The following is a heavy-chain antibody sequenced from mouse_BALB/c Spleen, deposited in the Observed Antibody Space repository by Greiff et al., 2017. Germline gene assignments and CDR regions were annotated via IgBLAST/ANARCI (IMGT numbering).Heavy chain of an antibody. CDR2: IRNKANGYTT. CDR1: GFTFTDYY. J-gene: IGHJ2*01. CDR3: ARSGNLDY. Sequence: EVNLVESGGGLVQPGGSLRLSCATSGFTFTDYYMSWVRQPPGKALEWLGFIRNKANGYTTEYSASVKGRFTISRDNSQSILYLQMNTLRAEDSATYYCARSGNLDYWGQGTTLTVSS. V-gene: IGHV7-3*02. D-gene: IGHD2-1*01.